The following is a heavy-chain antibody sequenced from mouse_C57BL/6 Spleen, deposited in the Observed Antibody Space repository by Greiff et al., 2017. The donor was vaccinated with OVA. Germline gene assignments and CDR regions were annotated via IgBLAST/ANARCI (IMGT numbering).Heavy chain of an antibody. CDR3: ARADYSNFY. Sequence: EVKLVESGPGLVKPSQSLSLTCSVTGYSITSGYYWNWIRQFPGNKLEWMGYISYDGSNNYNPSLKNRISITRDTSKNQFFLKLHSVTPEDTATYYCARADYSNFYRGQGTTLTVSP. V-gene: IGHV3-6*01. D-gene: IGHD2-5*01. CDR2: ISYDGSN. CDR1: GYSITSGYY. J-gene: IGHJ2*01.